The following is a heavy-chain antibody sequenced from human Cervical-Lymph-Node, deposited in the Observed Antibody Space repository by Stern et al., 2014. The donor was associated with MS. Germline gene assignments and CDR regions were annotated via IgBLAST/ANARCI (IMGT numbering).Heavy chain of an antibody. Sequence: QITLKASGPALVKPTQTLTLTCTFSGFSLSTSGLGVGWIRQPPGEALEWLAYIYWDDQKRYSPSLKSRLTITKDTSKNQVVLTLTNVDPVDTATYYCAHRTAGPFDYWGQGTLVTVSS. J-gene: IGHJ4*02. CDR1: GFSLSTSGLG. CDR3: AHRTAGPFDY. V-gene: IGHV2-5*02. CDR2: IYWDDQK.